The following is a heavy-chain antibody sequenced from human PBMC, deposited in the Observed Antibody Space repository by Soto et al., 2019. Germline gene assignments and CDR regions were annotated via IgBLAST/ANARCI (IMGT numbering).Heavy chain of an antibody. CDR2: ISSSSSTI. CDR1: GFTFTTYS. D-gene: IGHD6-13*01. Sequence: GGSLRLSCAASGFTFTTYSMDWVRQAPGKGLEWVSYISSSSSTIYYADSVKGRFTISRDNDQNSLYLQMNSLRDEDAAVYYCARGIAAAVPYYFDYWGQGTLVTVSS. CDR3: ARGIAAAVPYYFDY. V-gene: IGHV3-48*02. J-gene: IGHJ4*02.